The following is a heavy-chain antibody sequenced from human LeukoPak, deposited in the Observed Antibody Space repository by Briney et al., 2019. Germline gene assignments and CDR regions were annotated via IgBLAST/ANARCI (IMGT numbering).Heavy chain of an antibody. J-gene: IGHJ4*02. CDR1: GGSISSYY. V-gene: IGHV4-59*08. CDR3: ARHLTGSGSDIDY. CDR2: IYYSGST. D-gene: IGHD3-10*01. Sequence: SETLSLTCTVSGGSISSYYWSWIRQPPGKGLEWIGYIYYSGSTNYNPSLKSRVTISVDTSKNQFSLKLSSVTAADTAVYYCARHLTGSGSDIDYWGQGTLVTVSS.